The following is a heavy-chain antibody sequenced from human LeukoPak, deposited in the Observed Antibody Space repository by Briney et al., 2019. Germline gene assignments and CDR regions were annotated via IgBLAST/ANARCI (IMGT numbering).Heavy chain of an antibody. J-gene: IGHJ6*03. CDR2: IIAYNGNT. Sequence: AASVKVSCKASGYTFTSYGISWVRQAPGQGLEWMGWIIAYNGNTNYAQKLQGRVTMTTDTSTSTAYMELRSLRSDDTAVYYCARDRLAPYYMDVWGKGTTVTVSS. V-gene: IGHV1-18*01. D-gene: IGHD4-11*01. CDR1: GYTFTSYG. CDR3: ARDRLAPYYMDV.